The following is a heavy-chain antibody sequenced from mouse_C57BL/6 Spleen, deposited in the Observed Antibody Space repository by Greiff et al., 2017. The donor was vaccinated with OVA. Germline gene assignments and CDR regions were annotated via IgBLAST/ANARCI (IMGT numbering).Heavy chain of an antibody. CDR2: INPNYGTT. CDR3: ASDYDEYYYAVDY. D-gene: IGHD2-4*01. J-gene: IGHJ4*01. CDR1: GYSFTDYN. Sequence: EVQLHQSGPELVKPGASVKISCKASGYSFTDYNMNWVKQSNGKSLEWIGVINPNYGTTSYNQKFKGKSTLAVDQSTSTAYMQLNSLTSEESAVYDCASDYDEYYYAVDYWGQGTSVTVSS. V-gene: IGHV1-39*01.